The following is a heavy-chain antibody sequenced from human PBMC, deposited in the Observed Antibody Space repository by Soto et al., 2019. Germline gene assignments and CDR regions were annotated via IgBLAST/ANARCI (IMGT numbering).Heavy chain of an antibody. CDR1: GGSISSYY. D-gene: IGHD4-17*01. V-gene: IGHV4-59*01. CDR2: IYYSGST. CDR3: ARAGFYGDYVRGDYYGMDV. J-gene: IGHJ6*02. Sequence: SETLSLTCTVSGGSISSYYLSWIRQPPGKGLEWIGYIYYSGSTNYNPSLKSRVTISVDTSKNQFSLKLSSVTAADTAVYYCARAGFYGDYVRGDYYGMDVWGQGTTVTVSS.